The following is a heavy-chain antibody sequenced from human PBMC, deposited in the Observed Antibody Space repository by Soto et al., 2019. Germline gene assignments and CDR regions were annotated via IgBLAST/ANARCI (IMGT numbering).Heavy chain of an antibody. CDR3: ARSADIVVPAAMFWFDP. CDR2: IIPIFGTA. CDR1: GGTFSSYA. D-gene: IGHD2-2*01. J-gene: IGHJ5*02. Sequence: QVQLVQSGAEVKKPGSSVKVSCKASGGTFSSYAISWVRQAPGQGLEWMGGIIPIFGTANYAQKFQGRVTITADESTSTAYMELSILRSEDTAEYYCARSADIVVPAAMFWFDPWGQGTLVTVSS. V-gene: IGHV1-69*01.